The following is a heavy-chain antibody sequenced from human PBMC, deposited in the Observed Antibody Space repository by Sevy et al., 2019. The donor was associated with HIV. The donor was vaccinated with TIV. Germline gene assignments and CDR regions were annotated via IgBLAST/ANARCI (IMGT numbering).Heavy chain of an antibody. V-gene: IGHV3-48*01. D-gene: IGHD6-6*01. CDR3: ARGGYPRPFDY. CDR2: ISSRSGTI. CDR1: GITLSNYG. Sequence: GGSLRLSCAASGITLSNYGVNWVRQAPGKGLEWVSYISSRSGTIYYADSVKGRFTISRDNAKNTLSLQMNSLRAEDTAVYYCARGGYPRPFDYWGPGTLVTVSS. J-gene: IGHJ4*02.